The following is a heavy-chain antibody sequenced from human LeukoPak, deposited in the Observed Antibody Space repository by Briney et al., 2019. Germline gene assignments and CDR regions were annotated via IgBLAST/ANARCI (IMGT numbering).Heavy chain of an antibody. D-gene: IGHD2-2*01. CDR2: INPNSGDT. CDR3: ARDYCSSTSCLFDY. Sequence: GVSVKVSCKASGYTFTGYHMHWVRQAPGQGLEWMGRINPNSGDTNYAQKFQGRVTMTRDTSISTAYMELSRLRFDDTAVYYCARDYCSSTSCLFDYWGQGTLVTVSS. J-gene: IGHJ4*02. CDR1: GYTFTGYH. V-gene: IGHV1-2*06.